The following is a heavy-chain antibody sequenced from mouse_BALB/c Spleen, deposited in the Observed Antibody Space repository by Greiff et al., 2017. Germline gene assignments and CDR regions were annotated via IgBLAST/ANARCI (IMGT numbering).Heavy chain of an antibody. CDR3: ARIVWYSYAMDY. CDR2: ISSGSSTI. V-gene: IGHV5-17*02. J-gene: IGHJ4*01. Sequence: EVQRVESGGGLVQPGGSRKLSCAASGFTFSSFGMHWVRQAPEKGLEWVAYISSGSSTIYYADTVKGRFTISRDNPKNTLFLQMTSLRSEDTAMYYCARIVWYSYAMDYWGQGTSVTVSS. CDR1: GFTFSSFG. D-gene: IGHD2-10*02.